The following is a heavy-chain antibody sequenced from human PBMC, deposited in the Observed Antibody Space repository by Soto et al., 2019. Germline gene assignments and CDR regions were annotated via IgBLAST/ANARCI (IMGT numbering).Heavy chain of an antibody. CDR1: GYSISSGYY. Sequence: PSETQSLTCAVSGYSISSGYYWGWIRKPPGKGLEWIGSIYHSGSTYYTPSLKSRVTISVDPSKTQFSLKLSSVPAADTAVYYCARVLRARAYIYDGSGYSRQNWFDPWGQG. D-gene: IGHD3-22*01. CDR2: IYHSGST. V-gene: IGHV4-38-2*01. J-gene: IGHJ5*02. CDR3: ARVLRARAYIYDGSGYSRQNWFDP.